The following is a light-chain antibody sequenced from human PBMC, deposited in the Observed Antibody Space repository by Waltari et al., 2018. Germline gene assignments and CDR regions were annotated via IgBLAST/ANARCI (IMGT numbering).Light chain of an antibody. CDR3: QQRSNWPRSIT. J-gene: IGKJ5*01. Sequence: EIVLTQSPATLSLSTGERATLSCMASQSVSSYLAWYQQKPGQAPRLLIYDASNRSTGIPARFSVSGSVTDFTLTISSLEPEDFAVYYCQQRSNWPRSITFGQGTRLEIK. V-gene: IGKV3-11*01. CDR1: QSVSSY. CDR2: DAS.